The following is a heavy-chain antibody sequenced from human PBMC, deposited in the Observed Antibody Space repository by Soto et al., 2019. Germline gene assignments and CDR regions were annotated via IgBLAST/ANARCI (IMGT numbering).Heavy chain of an antibody. CDR3: AQGSGHSGLDV. J-gene: IGHJ6*02. CDR1: GFTFSSYT. V-gene: IGHV3-23*01. D-gene: IGHD2-15*01. CDR2: ISDSGGRT. Sequence: EVQLLESGGGLVQPGGSLRLSCAASGFTFSSYTMTWVRQAPVKGLEWVSRISDSGGRTDYADSVKGRFIDSRDNSKNTLYVQMNSLRAEDTAVYYCAQGSGHSGLDVRGQGTTVTVSS.